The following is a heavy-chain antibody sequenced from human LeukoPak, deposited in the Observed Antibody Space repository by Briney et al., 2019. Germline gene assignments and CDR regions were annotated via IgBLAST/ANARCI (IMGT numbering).Heavy chain of an antibody. CDR1: GYTFTNYD. D-gene: IGHD4-17*01. Sequence: VSVKVSCKTSGYTFTNYDINWVRQASGQGLEWMGWMNPNTGNTGYAQKFQGRVTMTRDTSTNTAYMELRSLRPEDTAVYFCARSRYGDYSPWGQGTLVIVSS. V-gene: IGHV1-8*01. J-gene: IGHJ5*02. CDR2: MNPNTGNT. CDR3: ARSRYGDYSP.